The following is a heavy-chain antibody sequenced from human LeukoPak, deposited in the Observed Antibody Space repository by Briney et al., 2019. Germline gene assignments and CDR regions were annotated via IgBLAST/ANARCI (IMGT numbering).Heavy chain of an antibody. CDR2: INPSGGST. V-gene: IGHV1-46*01. D-gene: IGHD2-21*02. CDR1: GYTFTSYY. Sequence: ASVKVSCKASGYTFTSYYMHWVRQAPGQGLEWMGIINPSGGSTSYAQKFQGRVTMTRDMSTSTVYMELSSLRSEDTAVYYCARSLAYCGGDCPPEDYWGQGTLVTVSS. J-gene: IGHJ4*02. CDR3: ARSLAYCGGDCPPEDY.